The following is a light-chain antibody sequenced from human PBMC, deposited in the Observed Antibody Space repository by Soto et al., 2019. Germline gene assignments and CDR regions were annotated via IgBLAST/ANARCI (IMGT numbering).Light chain of an antibody. CDR3: QQYNNWPLA. J-gene: IGKJ5*01. Sequence: EIVLTQSPATLSLSPVERVTLSCRASQSLSSNLAWYQQKPGQAPRLLIYGASTRATDIPARFSGSGSGTEFTLTISSLQSEDFAVYFCQQYNNWPLAFGQGTRLEIK. CDR2: GAS. V-gene: IGKV3-15*01. CDR1: QSLSSN.